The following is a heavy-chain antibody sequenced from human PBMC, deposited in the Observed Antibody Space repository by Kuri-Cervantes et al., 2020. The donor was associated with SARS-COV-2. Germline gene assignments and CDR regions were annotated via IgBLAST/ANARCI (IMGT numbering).Heavy chain of an antibody. CDR1: GFTFSSYW. Sequence: GGSLRLSCAASGFTFSSYWMSWVRQAPGKGLEWVANIKQDGSEKYYVDSVKGRFTISRDNANNSLYLQMNSLRAEDTAVYYCARVRGGGRAAAGLDYWGQGTLVTVSS. V-gene: IGHV3-7*01. D-gene: IGHD6-13*01. J-gene: IGHJ4*02. CDR3: ARVRGGGRAAAGLDY. CDR2: IKQDGSEK.